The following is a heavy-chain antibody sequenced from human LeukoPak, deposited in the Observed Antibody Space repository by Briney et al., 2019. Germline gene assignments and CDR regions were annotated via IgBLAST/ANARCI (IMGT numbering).Heavy chain of an antibody. CDR1: GYTFTGYY. J-gene: IGHJ4*02. D-gene: IGHD3-22*01. Sequence: ASMKVSCKASGYTFTGYYMHLVRQAPGQGLEWMGWINPNTGDTNYAQKFQGRVTMTRDTSISTAYMELSSLRSDDTAVYYCVRDGNYYDSGGTLSDFWGQGTLVTVSS. V-gene: IGHV1-2*02. CDR3: VRDGNYYDSGGTLSDF. CDR2: INPNTGDT.